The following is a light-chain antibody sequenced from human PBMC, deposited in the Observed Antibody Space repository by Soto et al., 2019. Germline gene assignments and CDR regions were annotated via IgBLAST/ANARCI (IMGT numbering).Light chain of an antibody. V-gene: IGLV4-69*01. Sequence: QLVLTQSPSASASLGASVKLTCTLSSGHSSYAIAWHQQQPEKGPRYLMKLNSDGSHSKGDGIPDRFSGSTSGAARYLTISSLQSEDEADYYCQPWASGTVVFGGGTKLTVL. CDR1: SGHSSYA. CDR3: QPWASGTVV. CDR2: LNSDGSH. J-gene: IGLJ2*01.